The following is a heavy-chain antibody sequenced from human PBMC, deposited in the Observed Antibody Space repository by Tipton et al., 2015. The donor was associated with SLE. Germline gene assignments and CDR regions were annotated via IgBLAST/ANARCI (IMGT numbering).Heavy chain of an antibody. V-gene: IGHV3-53*05. CDR2: IYSGGST. Sequence: SLRLSCAASGFTFSDYYMSWVRQAPGKGLEWVSFIYSGGSTYYADSVKGRFTISRDNSKNTLYLQMNSLRAEDTAVYYCARRRPGIAARHFDYWGQGTLVTVSS. D-gene: IGHD6-6*01. CDR1: GFTFSDYY. CDR3: ARRRPGIAARHFDY. J-gene: IGHJ4*02.